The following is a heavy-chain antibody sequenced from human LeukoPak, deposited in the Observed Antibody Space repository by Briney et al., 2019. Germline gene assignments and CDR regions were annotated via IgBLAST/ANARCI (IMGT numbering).Heavy chain of an antibody. CDR2: IYYSGST. J-gene: IGHJ4*02. CDR3: ARLSTMAPLDY. Sequence: SETLSLTCTVSGGSINSRNYYWGWIRQPPGKGLEWIGSIYYSGSTYYNPSLKSRVTISVDTSKTQFSLKLSSVTAADTAMYYCARLSTMAPLDYWGQGTLVTVSS. CDR1: GGSINSRNYY. D-gene: IGHD3-10*01. V-gene: IGHV4-39*01.